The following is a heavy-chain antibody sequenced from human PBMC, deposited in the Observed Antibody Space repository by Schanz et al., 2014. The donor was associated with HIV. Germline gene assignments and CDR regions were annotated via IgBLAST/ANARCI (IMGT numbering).Heavy chain of an antibody. Sequence: EVQLLESGGGFVQPGGSLRLSCAASGFAFNNYAMTWVRQAPGKGLEWLSYISVNGATREYADSVKGRFTISRDNARTSLYLQMNSLRAEDTAVYSCVRGAWGTLWDIWGRGTQVTVSS. J-gene: IGHJ4*02. D-gene: IGHD1-1*01. CDR1: GFAFNNYA. CDR2: ISVNGATR. V-gene: IGHV3-48*04. CDR3: VRGAWGTLWDI.